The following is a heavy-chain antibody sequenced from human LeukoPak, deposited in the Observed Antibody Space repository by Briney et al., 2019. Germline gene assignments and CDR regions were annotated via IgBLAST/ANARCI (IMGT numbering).Heavy chain of an antibody. Sequence: ASVKVSCKASGYTFTSYGISWVRQAPGQGLEWMGWISAYNGNTNYAQKLQARVTMTTDTSTSTAYMELSSLRSDDTAVYYCARDFDGGSYYLRAKDYYYGMDVWGQGTTVTVSS. CDR2: ISAYNGNT. D-gene: IGHD1-26*01. CDR3: ARDFDGGSYYLRAKDYYYGMDV. CDR1: GYTFTSYG. J-gene: IGHJ6*02. V-gene: IGHV1-18*01.